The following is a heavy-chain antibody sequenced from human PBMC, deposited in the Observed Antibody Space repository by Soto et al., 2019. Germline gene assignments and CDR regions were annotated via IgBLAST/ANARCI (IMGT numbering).Heavy chain of an antibody. CDR3: IYRRAAYDYHGLDV. V-gene: IGHV2-5*01. CDR1: GFSLSSSGVG. J-gene: IGHJ6*02. CDR2: LYFNGDR. Sequence: QITLKESGPTLVIPTQTLTLTCTFSGFSLSSSGVGVGWIRQPPGKSLEWLAVLYFNGDRRRSPSLENRLTITKDTSKNQVILTMTNMDPVDTATYYCIYRRAAYDYHGLDVWGQGTTVTVSS. D-gene: IGHD6-25*01.